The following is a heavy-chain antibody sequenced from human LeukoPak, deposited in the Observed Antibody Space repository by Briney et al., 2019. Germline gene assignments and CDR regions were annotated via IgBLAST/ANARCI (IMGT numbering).Heavy chain of an antibody. D-gene: IGHD3-10*01. CDR3: AKEDPWFGDAFDL. J-gene: IGHJ3*01. CDR1: GFTFNSYA. V-gene: IGHV3-23*01. Sequence: GGSLTLSCEASGFTFNSYAMSWVRQAPGKGLDWVSVISGGGVGRTDYADSVRGRFTISRDDSKNTMYLEMNSLTVEDTAVYFCAKEDPWFGDAFDLWGQGTLVTVSS. CDR2: ISGGGVGRT.